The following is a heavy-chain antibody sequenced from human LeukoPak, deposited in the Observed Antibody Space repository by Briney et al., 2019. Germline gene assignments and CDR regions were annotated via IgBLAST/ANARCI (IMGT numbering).Heavy chain of an antibody. CDR1: GGSISSSSYY. D-gene: IGHD3-22*01. J-gene: IGHJ4*02. CDR2: IYYSGST. CDR3: ARSSGPYFDY. Sequence: SETLSLTCTVSGGSISSSSYYWGWIRQPPGKGLEWIGSIYYSGSTYYNPSLKSRVTISVDTSKNQFSLKLSSVTAADTAVYYCARSSGPYFDYWGQGTLVTVSS. V-gene: IGHV4-39*07.